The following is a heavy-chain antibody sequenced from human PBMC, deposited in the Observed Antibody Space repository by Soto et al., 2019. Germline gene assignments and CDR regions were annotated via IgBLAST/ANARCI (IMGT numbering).Heavy chain of an antibody. CDR1: GGSISSSSYY. CDR3: ARRGWDMTTWDY. V-gene: IGHV4-39*01. J-gene: IGHJ4*02. Sequence: SETLSLTCTVSGGSISSSSYYWGWIRQPPGKGLEWIGSIYYSGSTYYNPSLKSRVTISVDTSKNQFSLKLSSVTAADTAVYYCARRGWDMTTWDYWGQGTLVTVSS. CDR2: IYYSGST. D-gene: IGHD4-17*01.